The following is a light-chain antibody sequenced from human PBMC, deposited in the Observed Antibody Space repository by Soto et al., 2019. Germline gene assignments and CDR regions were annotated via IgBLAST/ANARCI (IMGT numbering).Light chain of an antibody. Sequence: DIQMTQSXXXXSASVGDRVTITCRASQTISTYLNWYQQKPGKAPKLLIYAASTLQSGVPSRFSGSGSGTDFTLTINSLQPEDFATYYCQQSHGIPYTFGQGTKLEIK. CDR2: AAS. CDR1: QTISTY. V-gene: IGKV1-39*01. CDR3: QQSHGIPYT. J-gene: IGKJ2*01.